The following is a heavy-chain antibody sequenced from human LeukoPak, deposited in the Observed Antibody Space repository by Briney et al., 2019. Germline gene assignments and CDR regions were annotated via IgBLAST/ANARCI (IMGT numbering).Heavy chain of an antibody. D-gene: IGHD6-19*01. Sequence: GGSLRLSCTASGIIFSTSWMTWVRQAPGKGLEWVANINLDGSEKYYVDSVKGRFTISRDNAKNSLYLQMNSLRAEDTAVYYCARADENYSSGWYLNDAFDIWGQGTMVTVSS. CDR3: ARADENYSSGWYLNDAFDI. V-gene: IGHV3-7*01. J-gene: IGHJ3*02. CDR1: GIIFSTSW. CDR2: INLDGSEK.